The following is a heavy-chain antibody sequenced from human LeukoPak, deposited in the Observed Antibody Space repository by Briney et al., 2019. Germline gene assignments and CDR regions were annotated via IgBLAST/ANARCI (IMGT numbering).Heavy chain of an antibody. V-gene: IGHV4-34*01. CDR2: INHSGST. J-gene: IGHJ5*02. CDR1: GGSFSGYY. Sequence: SETLSLTCAVYGGSFSGYYWNWNRQPAGKGLKWIGEINHSGSTNYNPSLKSRVTISVDTSKNQFSLKLSSVTAADTAVYYCARVKSAARRNYNWFDPWGQGTLVTVSS. CDR3: ARVKSAARRNYNWFDP. D-gene: IGHD6-6*01.